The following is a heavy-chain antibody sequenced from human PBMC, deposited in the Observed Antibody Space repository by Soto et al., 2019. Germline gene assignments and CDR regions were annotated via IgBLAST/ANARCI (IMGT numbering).Heavy chain of an antibody. V-gene: IGHV4-59*01. J-gene: IGHJ4*02. CDR2: IYYSGST. CDR1: GGSISSYY. Sequence: PSETLSLTCTVSGGSISSYYWSWIRQPPGKGLEWIGYIYYSGSTNYNPSLKSRVTISVDTSKNQFSLKLSSVTAADTAVYYCARAYRSSSSGDYWGQGTLVTVSS. D-gene: IGHD6-6*01. CDR3: ARAYRSSSSGDY.